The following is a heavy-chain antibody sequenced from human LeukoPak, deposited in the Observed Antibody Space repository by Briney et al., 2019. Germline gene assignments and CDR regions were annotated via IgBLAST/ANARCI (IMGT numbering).Heavy chain of an antibody. J-gene: IGHJ4*02. D-gene: IGHD3-10*01. CDR2: ISYDGSNK. CDR1: GFTFSSYA. Sequence: GGSLRLSCAASGFTFSSYAMHWVRQAPGKGLEWVAVISYDGSNKYYADSVKGRFTISRDNSKNTLYLQMNSLRAEDTAVYYCARDKITMVRGVITHYFDYWGRGTLVTVSS. CDR3: ARDKITMVRGVITHYFDY. V-gene: IGHV3-30*04.